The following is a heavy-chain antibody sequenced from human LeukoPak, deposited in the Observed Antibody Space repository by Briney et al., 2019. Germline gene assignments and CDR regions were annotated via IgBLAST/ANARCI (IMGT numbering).Heavy chain of an antibody. V-gene: IGHV3-23*01. CDR3: RGTVTKRGATDYGMDV. CDR2: VNADGGNT. CDR1: GFTFDNYR. D-gene: IGHD4-17*01. Sequence: PGGSLRLSCAASGFTFDNYRMSWVRQAPGKGLEWVSTVNADGGNTYYADSVKGRFTISRDNSKNTLYLQMNSLRAEDTAVYYCRGTVTKRGATDYGMDVWGQGTTVTVSS. J-gene: IGHJ6*02.